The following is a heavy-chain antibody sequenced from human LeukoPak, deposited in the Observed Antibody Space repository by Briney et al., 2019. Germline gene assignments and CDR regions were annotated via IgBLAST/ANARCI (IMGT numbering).Heavy chain of an antibody. J-gene: IGHJ5*02. CDR2: IGGRGGST. CDR3: GKEGGA. V-gene: IGHV3-23*01. CDR1: GFSFSSYS. D-gene: IGHD3-16*01. Sequence: GGSLKLSCSASGFSFSSYSMNWVRQAPGKGPEWVSAIGGRGGSTYYADSLGGRFTISRDNSKDMLYLQMNSLKVEDTATYYCGKEGGAWGQGTKVTVSS.